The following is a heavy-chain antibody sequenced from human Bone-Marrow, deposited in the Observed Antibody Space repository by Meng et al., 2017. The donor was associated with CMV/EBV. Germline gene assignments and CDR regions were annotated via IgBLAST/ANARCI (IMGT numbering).Heavy chain of an antibody. D-gene: IGHD6-6*01. CDR2: IIPIFGTA. CDR3: ARVGRYSSSSGY. Sequence: SVKVSCKASGGTFSSYAISWVRQAPGQGLEWMGGIIPIFGTANYAQKFQGRVTITTDESTSTAYMELSSLRSEDTAVYYCARVGRYSSSSGYWGQGTTVTVSS. V-gene: IGHV1-69*05. J-gene: IGHJ6*02. CDR1: GGTFSSYA.